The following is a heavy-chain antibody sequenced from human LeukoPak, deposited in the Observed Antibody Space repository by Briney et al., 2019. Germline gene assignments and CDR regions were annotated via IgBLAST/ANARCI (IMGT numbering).Heavy chain of an antibody. CDR3: ARHGRVGATLPHFDY. CDR1: GYSFTSYW. Sequence: GESLKISCKGSGYSFTSYWIGWVRQMPGKGLEWMGIIYPGDSDTRYSPSFQGRVTFSADKSISTAYLQWSSLKASDTAMYYCARHGRVGATLPHFDYWGQGTLVTVSS. CDR2: IYPGDSDT. V-gene: IGHV5-51*01. J-gene: IGHJ4*02. D-gene: IGHD1-26*01.